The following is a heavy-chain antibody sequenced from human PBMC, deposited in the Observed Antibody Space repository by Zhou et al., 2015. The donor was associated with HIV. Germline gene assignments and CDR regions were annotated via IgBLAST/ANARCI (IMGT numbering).Heavy chain of an antibody. V-gene: IGHV3-33*01. CDR3: ARERIGGRAPVDY. J-gene: IGHJ4*02. CDR2: IWYDGSNK. CDR1: GFTFSSYG. Sequence: QVHLVESGGGVVQPGRSLRLSCAASGFTFSSYGMHWVRQAPGKGLEWVAVIWYDGSNKYYADSVKGRFTISRDNSKNTLYLQMNSLRAEDTAVYYCARERIGGRAPVDYWGQGTLVTVSS. D-gene: IGHD3-3*01.